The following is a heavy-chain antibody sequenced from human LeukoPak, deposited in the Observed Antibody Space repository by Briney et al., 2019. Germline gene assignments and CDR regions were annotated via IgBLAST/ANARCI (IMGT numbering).Heavy chain of an antibody. V-gene: IGHV7-4-1*02. CDR3: ARDYVWGSYRPLDY. J-gene: IGHJ4*02. D-gene: IGHD3-16*02. CDR1: GYTFTSYA. CDR2: INTNTGNP. Sequence: ASVKVSCKASGYTFTSYAMNWVRQAPGQGLEWMGWINTNTGNPTYAQGFTGRFVFSLDTSVSTAYLQISSLKAGDTAVYYCARDYVWGSYRPLDYWGQGTLVTVSS.